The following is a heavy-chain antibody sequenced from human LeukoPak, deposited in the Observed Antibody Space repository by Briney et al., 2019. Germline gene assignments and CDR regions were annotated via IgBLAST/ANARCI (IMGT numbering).Heavy chain of an antibody. CDR2: INPNSGGT. CDR3: ARGPALIDAFWLDP. V-gene: IGHV1-2*02. D-gene: IGHD3-22*01. Sequence: ASVKVSCKASGYTVTGYYMHWVRQAPGQGLEWMGWINPNSGGTNNAQKFQGRVTMTRDTSISTAYMELSRLRSDDTAVYYCARGPALIDAFWLDPWGQGTLVTVSS. CDR1: GYTVTGYY. J-gene: IGHJ5*02.